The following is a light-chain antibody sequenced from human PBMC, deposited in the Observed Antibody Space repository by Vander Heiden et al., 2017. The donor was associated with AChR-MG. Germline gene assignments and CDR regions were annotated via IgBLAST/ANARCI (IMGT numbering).Light chain of an antibody. CDR1: TSYIGNNS. V-gene: IGLV1-51*01. J-gene: IGLJ2*01. Sequence: SVFPHPPSLSAAPHQQVTIYCSRSTSYIGNNSVSWYQQLPGEAPKLLIYDNNKRPSGIPDRFSGSKSGTSAALGITGLQTGDEADYYCATWDSSRNDGVFGGGTKLTVL. CDR3: ATWDSSRNDGV. CDR2: DNN.